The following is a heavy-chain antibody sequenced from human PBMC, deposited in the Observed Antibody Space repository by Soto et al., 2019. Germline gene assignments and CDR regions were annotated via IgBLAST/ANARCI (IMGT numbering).Heavy chain of an antibody. CDR2: ITGSGGST. Sequence: EVKLLESRGGLVQPGGSLRLSCAASGFTFSSYAMSWVRQAPGKGLEWVSGITGSGGSTYYADSVKGRFTISRDNSKNTLFLQLNSLRAEDTAVYYCAKDITSHNYWGQGTLVTVSS. V-gene: IGHV3-23*01. CDR1: GFTFSSYA. J-gene: IGHJ4*02. CDR3: AKDITSHNY.